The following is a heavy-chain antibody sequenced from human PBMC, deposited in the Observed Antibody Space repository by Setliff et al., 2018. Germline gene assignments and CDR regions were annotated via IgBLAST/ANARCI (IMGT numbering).Heavy chain of an antibody. Sequence: ASVKVSCKASGYTFTGYYMHWVRQAPGQGLEWMGRINPNSGGTNYAQKFQGRVTMTRDTSISTAYMELSRLRSDDTAVYYCATSVSWIQLVLYPQGHPEPFDYWGQGTLVTVS. CDR2: INPNSGGT. CDR3: ATSVSWIQLVLYPQGHPEPFDY. CDR1: GYTFTGYY. J-gene: IGHJ4*02. D-gene: IGHD5-18*01. V-gene: IGHV1-2*06.